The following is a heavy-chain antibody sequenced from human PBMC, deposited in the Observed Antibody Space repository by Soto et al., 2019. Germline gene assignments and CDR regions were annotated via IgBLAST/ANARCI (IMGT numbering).Heavy chain of an antibody. J-gene: IGHJ4*02. CDR1: GGSISSGDYY. CDR3: ARETRYCISTSCHDFEY. CDR2: IYYSGST. D-gene: IGHD2-2*01. Sequence: SDTLSLTCTVSGGSISSGDYYWILIRQPPWKGLEWIGYIYYSGSTYYNPSLKSRVTMSVDTSKNQFSLKLSSVTAADTAVYYCARETRYCISTSCHDFEYWGQGTLVTVSS. V-gene: IGHV4-30-4*01.